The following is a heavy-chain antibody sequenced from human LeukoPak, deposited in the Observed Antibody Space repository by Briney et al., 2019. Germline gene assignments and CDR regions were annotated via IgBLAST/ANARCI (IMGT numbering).Heavy chain of an antibody. Sequence: PGGSLRLSCAASGFAFSSSWMAWVRQAPGKGLEWVANMNPDGSTKNYVDSVRGRFTISRDNAKNSLFLQMNSLREEDTAVYFCARKLALWGQGTLVTVSS. CDR2: MNPDGSTK. V-gene: IGHV3-7*04. CDR3: ARKLAL. CDR1: GFAFSSSW. J-gene: IGHJ4*02.